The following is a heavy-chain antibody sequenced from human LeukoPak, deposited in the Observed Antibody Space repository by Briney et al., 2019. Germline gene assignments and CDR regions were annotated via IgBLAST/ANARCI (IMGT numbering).Heavy chain of an antibody. Sequence: HPGGSLRLSCVGSGFTFNRYWMSWVRQAPGKGLEWVANIKQDGSEKYYADSVKGRFTISRDNAKNSLFLQMNSLRAEDTAVYHCAKRSSSGWFPPYYYAIDVWGQGTTVTVS. D-gene: IGHD2-2*01. CDR1: GFTFNRYW. V-gene: IGHV3-7*03. CDR3: AKRSSSGWFPPYYYAIDV. CDR2: IKQDGSEK. J-gene: IGHJ6*02.